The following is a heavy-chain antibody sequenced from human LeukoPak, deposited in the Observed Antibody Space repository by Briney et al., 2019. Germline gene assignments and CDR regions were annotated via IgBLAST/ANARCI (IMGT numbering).Heavy chain of an antibody. CDR1: GFTFSNTW. CDR3: ARDRGWLQFDY. Sequence: GGSLRLSCAASGFTFSNTWMSWVRQAPGKGLEWVANIKEDGSEKYYVDSMKGRFTISRDNAKNSLYLQMNSLTAEDTAVYYCARDRGWLQFDYWGQGTLVTVSS. D-gene: IGHD5-24*01. J-gene: IGHJ4*02. CDR2: IKEDGSEK. V-gene: IGHV3-7*01.